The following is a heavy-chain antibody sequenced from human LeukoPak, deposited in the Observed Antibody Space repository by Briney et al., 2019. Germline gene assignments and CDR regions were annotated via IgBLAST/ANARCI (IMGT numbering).Heavy chain of an antibody. CDR2: ISSGSSTI. CDR1: GFTFSSHS. V-gene: IGHV3-48*04. CDR3: ARSYSSSWVDY. D-gene: IGHD6-13*01. Sequence: GGSLRLSCAASGFTFSSHSMNWVRQAPGKGLEWVSYISSGSSTIYYADSVKGRFTISRDNAKNSLYLQMNSLRAEDTAVYYCARSYSSSWVDYWGQGTLVTVSS. J-gene: IGHJ4*02.